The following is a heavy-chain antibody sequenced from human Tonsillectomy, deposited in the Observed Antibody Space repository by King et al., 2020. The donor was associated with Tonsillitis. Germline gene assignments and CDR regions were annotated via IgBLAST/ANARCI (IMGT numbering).Heavy chain of an antibody. CDR3: ARYSGSYPPDYYFDY. V-gene: IGHV3-11*06. CDR1: GFSFSDYY. J-gene: IGHJ4*02. D-gene: IGHD1-26*01. Sequence: HVQLVESGGGLVKPGGSLRLPCAASGFSFSDYYMSWIRQAPGKGLEWVSYISSSTSYTNYADSVKGRFAISRDNAKNSLFLQMNTLRAEDTAVYYCARYSGSYPPDYYFDYWGQGTLVTVSS. CDR2: ISSSTSYT.